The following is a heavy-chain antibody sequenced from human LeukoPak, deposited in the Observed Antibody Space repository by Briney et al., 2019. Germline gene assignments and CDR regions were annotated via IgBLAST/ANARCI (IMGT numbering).Heavy chain of an antibody. V-gene: IGHV4-59*08. CDR1: GGSISSYY. Sequence: SETLSLTCTVSGGSISSYYWSWIRQPPGKGLEWIGYIYYSGSTNYNPSLKSRVTISVDTSKNQFSLKLSSVTAADTAVYYCARQTVVNPNFDYWGQGTLVTVSS. D-gene: IGHD4-23*01. CDR2: IYYSGST. CDR3: ARQTVVNPNFDY. J-gene: IGHJ4*02.